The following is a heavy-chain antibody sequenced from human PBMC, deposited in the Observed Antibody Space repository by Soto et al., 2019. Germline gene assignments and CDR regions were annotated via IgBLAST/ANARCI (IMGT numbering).Heavy chain of an antibody. Sequence: PSETLSLTCTVSGGSISSYYWSWIRQPPGKGLEWIGYIYYSGSTNYNPSLKSRVTISVDTSKNQFSLKLSSATAADTAEYYCARREGYDYIWGSYRQSAFDIWGQGTMVTVSS. V-gene: IGHV4-59*08. CDR1: GGSISSYY. CDR3: ARREGYDYIWGSYRQSAFDI. CDR2: IYYSGST. J-gene: IGHJ3*02. D-gene: IGHD3-16*02.